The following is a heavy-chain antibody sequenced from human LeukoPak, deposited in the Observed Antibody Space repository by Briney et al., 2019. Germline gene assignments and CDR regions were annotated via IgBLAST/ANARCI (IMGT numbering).Heavy chain of an antibody. J-gene: IGHJ6*03. CDR3: ARQYDSYFYYYLDL. CDR1: GYPINNAYY. CDR2: LYHPDST. D-gene: IGHD2-2*01. Sequence: SETLSLTCGVSGYPINNAYYWVWIRPPPGKGLEWIGSLYHPDSTYYNPSLKSRVTMSVDTSRNQFSLRLSFVTAEDTAVYYSARQYDSYFYYYLDLWGTGTTVTVSS. V-gene: IGHV4-38-2*01.